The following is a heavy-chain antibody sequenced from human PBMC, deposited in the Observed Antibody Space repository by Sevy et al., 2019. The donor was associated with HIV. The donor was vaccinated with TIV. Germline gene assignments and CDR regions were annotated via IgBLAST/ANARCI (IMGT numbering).Heavy chain of an antibody. CDR3: ANGGVLVVPTTPNYGMDV. J-gene: IGHJ6*02. Sequence: GGSLRLSCAASGFTFSSYAMSWVRQAPGKGLEWVSGISGNGVRTYYADSVKGRFTISRDNSKNTLYLQMNSLRAEDTAVYYCANGGVLVVPTTPNYGMDVWGQGTTVTVSS. CDR2: ISGNGVRT. CDR1: GFTFSSYA. V-gene: IGHV3-23*01. D-gene: IGHD2-15*01.